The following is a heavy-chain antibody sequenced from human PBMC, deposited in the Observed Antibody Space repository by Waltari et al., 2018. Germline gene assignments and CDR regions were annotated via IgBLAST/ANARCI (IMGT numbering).Heavy chain of an antibody. D-gene: IGHD1-1*01. CDR1: GFTFDGDT. V-gene: IGHV3-43*01. Sequence: EVQLVESGGAVVQPGGSLGLSCAASGFTFDGDTKHWVRQAPGKGLEWVSLISWDGDSTYYADSVKGRFTISRDNSKNSLYLQMNSLRIEDSALYFCAKGALAGEEFAHWGQGTVVTVSS. CDR3: AKGALAGEEFAH. CDR2: ISWDGDST. J-gene: IGHJ4*02.